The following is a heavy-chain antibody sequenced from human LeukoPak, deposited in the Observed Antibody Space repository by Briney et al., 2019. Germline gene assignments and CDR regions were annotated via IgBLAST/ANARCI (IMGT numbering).Heavy chain of an antibody. D-gene: IGHD1-26*01. CDR2: INPNSGGT. CDR1: GYTFTGYY. CDR3: ARGSKSYWGNFDY. Sequence: ASVKVSCKASGYTFTGYYMHWVRQAPGQGLEWMGWINPNSGGTNYAQKFQGRVTMTRDTSISTAYMELSRLRSDDTAVYYCARGSKSYWGNFDYWGQGTLVTVSS. V-gene: IGHV1-2*02. J-gene: IGHJ4*02.